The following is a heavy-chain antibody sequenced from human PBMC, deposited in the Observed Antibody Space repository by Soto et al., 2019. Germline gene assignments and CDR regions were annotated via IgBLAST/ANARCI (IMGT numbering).Heavy chain of an antibody. CDR1: GYTFTSYG. Sequence: VASVKVSCKASGYTFTSYGISWVRQAPGQGPEWVGWVSAYIGTTYYAQKFQGRVTMTRDTSISTAYLELSRLRSDDTAVYYCARGGTTSLDYWGQGTQVTVSS. CDR3: ARGGTTSLDY. D-gene: IGHD1-1*01. J-gene: IGHJ4*02. CDR2: VSAYIGTT. V-gene: IGHV1-18*01.